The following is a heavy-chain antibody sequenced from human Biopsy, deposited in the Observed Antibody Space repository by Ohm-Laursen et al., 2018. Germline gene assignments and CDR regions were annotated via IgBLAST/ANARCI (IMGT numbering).Heavy chain of an antibody. CDR1: GGSISSGSHY. Sequence: TLSLTCPVSGGSISSGSHYWAWVRQPPGKGLEWIGSVYHSGTTYYSPSLKSRVTISVDTSKNQLSLKVTSVTAADTAAYYCARHDGNGPFALDSWGQGTLATVSS. CDR2: VYHSGTT. D-gene: IGHD5-24*01. J-gene: IGHJ4*02. V-gene: IGHV4-39*01. CDR3: ARHDGNGPFALDS.